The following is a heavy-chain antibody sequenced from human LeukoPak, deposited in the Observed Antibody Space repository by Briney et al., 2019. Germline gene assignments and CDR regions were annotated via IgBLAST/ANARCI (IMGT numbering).Heavy chain of an antibody. CDR3: XXXXXXLTTDLYYFDY. V-gene: IGHV4-59*08. CDR1: GGSISSYY. J-gene: IGHJ4*02. CDR2: IYYSGST. D-gene: IGHD4-17*01. Sequence: SETLSLTCTVSGGSISSYYWSWIRQPPGKGLEWIGYIYYSGSTNYNPSLKSRVTISVDTSKNQFSLKLSSVTAADTAVYYCXXXXXXLTTDLYYFDYWGQGTLVTVSS.